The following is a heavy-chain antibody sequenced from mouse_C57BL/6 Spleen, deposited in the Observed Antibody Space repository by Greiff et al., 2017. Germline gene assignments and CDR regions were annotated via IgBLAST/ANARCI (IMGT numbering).Heavy chain of an antibody. D-gene: IGHD2-4*01. CDR2: INPSTGGT. CDR1: GYSFTGYY. V-gene: IGHV1-42*01. CDR3: ASPGIYYDFSWFAY. Sequence: EVKLMESGPELVKPGASVKISCKASGYSFTGYYMNWVKQSPEKSLEWIGEINPSTGGTTYNQKFKAKATLTVDKSSSTAYMQLKSLTSEDSAVYYCASPGIYYDFSWFAYWGQGTLVTVSA. J-gene: IGHJ3*01.